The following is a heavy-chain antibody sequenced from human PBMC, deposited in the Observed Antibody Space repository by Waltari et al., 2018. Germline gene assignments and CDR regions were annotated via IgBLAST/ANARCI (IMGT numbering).Heavy chain of an antibody. V-gene: IGHV1-69-2*01. CDR3: ATSPLRFLEWVNWFDP. Sequence: EVQLVQSGAEVKKPGATVKISCKASGYTFTDYDMHWLQQAPGKGLEWMGRVDPEDGETIYAEKFQGRVTITADTSTDTAYMELTSLRSEDTAVYYCATSPLRFLEWVNWFDPWGQGTLVTVSS. CDR1: GYTFTDYD. J-gene: IGHJ5*02. D-gene: IGHD3-3*01. CDR2: VDPEDGET.